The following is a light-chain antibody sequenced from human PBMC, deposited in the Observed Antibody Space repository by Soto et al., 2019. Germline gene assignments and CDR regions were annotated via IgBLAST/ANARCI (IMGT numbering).Light chain of an antibody. J-gene: IGKJ4*01. CDR1: QSVSSTY. V-gene: IGKV3-20*01. CDR3: QHYGSLVLT. Sequence: EIVLTQSPGTLSLSPGERATLSCRASQSVSSTYLAGYQQKPGQAPRLLIYGASSRATGIPDRFSGSGSGTDVTLTISRLEPEDFAVYYCQHYGSLVLTFGGGTKVEIK. CDR2: GAS.